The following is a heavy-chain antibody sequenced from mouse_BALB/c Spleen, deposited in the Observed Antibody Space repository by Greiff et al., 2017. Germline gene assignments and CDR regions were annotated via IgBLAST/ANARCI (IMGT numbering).Heavy chain of an antibody. V-gene: IGHV2-6-4*01. Sequence: QVQLKESGPGLVAPSQSLSITCTVSGFSLSRYSVHWVRQPPGKGLEWLGMIWGGGSTDYNSALKSRLSISKDNSKSQVFLKMNSLQTGDTAMYYCARNGAMSTTYAMAYWGQGTSVTVSS. CDR1: GFSLSRYS. D-gene: IGHD2-4*01. CDR2: IWGGGST. CDR3: ARNGAMSTTYAMAY. J-gene: IGHJ4*01.